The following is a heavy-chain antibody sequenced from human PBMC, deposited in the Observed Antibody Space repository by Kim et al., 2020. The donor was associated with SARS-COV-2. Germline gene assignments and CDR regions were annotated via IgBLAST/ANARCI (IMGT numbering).Heavy chain of an antibody. D-gene: IGHD3-10*01. CDR3: ARDYFFDL. V-gene: IGHV4-59*01. CDR2: ANYSGST. Sequence: SETLSLTCTVSGGSISSYFWSWIRQPPGKGLEWIGFANYSGSTSYNPSLQSRVTISIDTSKTQFSLKLNSVTAAATAVYYCARDYFFDLWGRGTLVSVSS. CDR1: GGSISSYF. J-gene: IGHJ2*01.